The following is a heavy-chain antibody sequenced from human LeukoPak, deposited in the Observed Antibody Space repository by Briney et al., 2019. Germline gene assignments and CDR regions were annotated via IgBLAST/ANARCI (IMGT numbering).Heavy chain of an antibody. CDR3: ATDSPETAAFDY. J-gene: IGHJ4*02. CDR2: IVGSSSNI. CDR1: GFSFSTYS. V-gene: IGHV3-48*04. Sequence: RPGGSLRLFCTASGFSFSTYSMNWVRQPPGKGLEWVSYIVGSSSNIYYADSVKGRFTISRDNAKNSLYLQMDSLRAEDTAVYYCATDSPETAAFDYWGQGTLVTVSS. D-gene: IGHD1-1*01.